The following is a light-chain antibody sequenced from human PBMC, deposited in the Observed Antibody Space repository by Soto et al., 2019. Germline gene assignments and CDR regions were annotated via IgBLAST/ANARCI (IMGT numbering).Light chain of an antibody. CDR2: DAS. J-gene: IGKJ3*01. CDR3: QQYDNRPFT. CDR1: QDISNY. Sequence: DIQMTQSPSSLSASVGDRVTITCQASQDISNYLNWYQQKPGKAPKLLIYDASNLETGVPSRFSGSGSGTYFTFTISSLQPEDIATYYCQQYDNRPFTFGPGTKVDI. V-gene: IGKV1-33*01.